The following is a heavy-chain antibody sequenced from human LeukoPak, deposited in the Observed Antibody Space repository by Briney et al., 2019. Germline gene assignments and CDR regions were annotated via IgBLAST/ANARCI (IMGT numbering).Heavy chain of an antibody. CDR3: ARGFEDSGYSSSAYKYYYYMDV. Sequence: GGSLRLSCVASEVTFSRHSILWVRQAPGKGLEWVANIKQDGSEKYYVDSVKGRFTISRDNVKNSVDLQMNSLRAADTAVYYCARGFEDSGYSSSAYKYYYYMDVWGKGTTVTVSS. CDR2: IKQDGSEK. CDR1: EVTFSRHS. V-gene: IGHV3-7*01. J-gene: IGHJ6*03. D-gene: IGHD6-6*01.